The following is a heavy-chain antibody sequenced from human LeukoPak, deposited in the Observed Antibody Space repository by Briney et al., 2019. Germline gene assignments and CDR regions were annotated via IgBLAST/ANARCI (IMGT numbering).Heavy chain of an antibody. CDR1: GYSISSGFY. CDR2: IYHSGST. J-gene: IGHJ4*02. CDR3: ARGDCSSTSCYSDY. Sequence: SETLSLTCTVSGYSISSGFYWGWIRQPPGKGLEWIGSIYHSGSTYFNPSLKSRVTISVDTSKNQFSLKLSSVTAADTAVYYCARGDCSSTSCYSDYWGQGTLVTVSS. V-gene: IGHV4-38-2*02. D-gene: IGHD2-2*01.